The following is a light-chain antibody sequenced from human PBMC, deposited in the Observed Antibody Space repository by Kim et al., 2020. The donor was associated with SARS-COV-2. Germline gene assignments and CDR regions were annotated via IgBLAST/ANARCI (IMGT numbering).Light chain of an antibody. J-gene: IGLJ3*02. CDR1: ELPRRY. V-gene: IGLV3-25*03. Sequence: PGQTARITCSGDELPRRYSYWYQQKPGQAPVLVIYKDTERPSGIPERFSGSSSGTTVTLTISGVQAEDEADYYCQSPDSSATYRVFGGGTQLTVL. CDR2: KDT. CDR3: QSPDSSATYRV.